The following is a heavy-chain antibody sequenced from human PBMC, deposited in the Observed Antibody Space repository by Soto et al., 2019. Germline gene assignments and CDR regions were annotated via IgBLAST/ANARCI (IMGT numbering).Heavy chain of an antibody. CDR1: GGSISSSSYY. J-gene: IGHJ5*02. CDR2: IYYSGST. Sequence: SETLSLTCTVSGGSISSSSYYWGWIRQPPGKGLEWIGSIYYSGSTYYNPSLKSRVTISVDTSKNQFSLKLSSVTAADTAVYYCARETLTMVRGVINWFDPWGQGTLVTVS. CDR3: ARETLTMVRGVINWFDP. V-gene: IGHV4-39*01. D-gene: IGHD3-10*01.